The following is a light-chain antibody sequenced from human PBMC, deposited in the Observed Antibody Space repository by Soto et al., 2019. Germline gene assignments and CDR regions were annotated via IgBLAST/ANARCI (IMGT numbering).Light chain of an antibody. Sequence: DIVMTQSPLSLPVSPGEPASISCRSSQSLLHRNGYSSLDWYLQKPGQSPRLLIYLASTRASGVPDKFSASGSGTVFTLKISRVEAEDVGIYYCMQALQTPYSFGQGPKLEI. CDR3: MQALQTPYS. CDR1: QSLLHRNGYSS. CDR2: LAS. J-gene: IGKJ2*01. V-gene: IGKV2-28*01.